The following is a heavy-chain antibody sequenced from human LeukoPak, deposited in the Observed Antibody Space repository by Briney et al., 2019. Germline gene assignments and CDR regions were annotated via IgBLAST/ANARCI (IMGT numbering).Heavy chain of an antibody. CDR2: IYPSGSS. J-gene: IGHJ6*03. D-gene: IGHD2-2*01. CDR3: ARDMVPAGRYYYYYMDV. V-gene: IGHV4-4*07. Sequence: SETLSLTCTVSGGSINNYYWSWIRQPAGKGLEWIGRIYPSGSSNYNPSVKSRVTMSIDTSKNQFSLKLSSVTAADTAVYYCARDMVPAGRYYYYYMDVWGKGTTATVSS. CDR1: GGSINNYY.